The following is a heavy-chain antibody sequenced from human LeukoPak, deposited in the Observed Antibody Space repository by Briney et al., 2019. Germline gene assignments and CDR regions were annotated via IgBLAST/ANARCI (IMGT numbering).Heavy chain of an antibody. V-gene: IGHV4-59*02. Sequence: SETLSLTCTVSGGSVSGYYWSWIRLPPGKGLEWIGYIYYSGGTNYNPSLKSRVTISVDTSKNQFSLKLRSVTAADTAVYFCGRAQLSCRCCCCYPNWFGPLGQGTLVTVSS. J-gene: IGHJ5*02. D-gene: IGHD2-15*01. CDR1: GGSVSGYY. CDR3: GRAQLSCRCCCCYPNWFGP. CDR2: IYYSGGT.